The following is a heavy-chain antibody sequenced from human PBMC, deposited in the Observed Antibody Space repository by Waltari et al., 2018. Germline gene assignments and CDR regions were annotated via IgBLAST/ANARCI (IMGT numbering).Heavy chain of an antibody. V-gene: IGHV3-74*01. CDR1: GFTFSPDW. CDR3: ARGYYYDYYYGIDV. Sequence: EVQLVESGGGLVQPGGSLRLPCAASGFTFSPDWMPWVRQAPGKGLVWVSRINSDGGSTTYADSVKGRFTISRDNAKNTLYLQMNSLRAEDTAMYYCARGYYYDYYYGIDVWGQGTTVTVSS. D-gene: IGHD3-22*01. CDR2: INSDGGST. J-gene: IGHJ6*02.